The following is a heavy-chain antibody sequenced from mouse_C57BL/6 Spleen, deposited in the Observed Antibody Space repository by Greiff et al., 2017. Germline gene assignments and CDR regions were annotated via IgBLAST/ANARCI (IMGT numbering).Heavy chain of an antibody. CDR3: ARTPYYGSSYDYFDY. J-gene: IGHJ2*01. V-gene: IGHV1-50*01. D-gene: IGHD1-1*01. CDR1: GYTFTSYW. Sequence: QVQLQQSGAELVKPGASVKLSCKASGYTFTSYWMQWVKQRPGQGLEWIGEIDPSDSYTNYNQKFKGKATLTADTSSSTAYMQLSSLTSEDSAVYYCARTPYYGSSYDYFDYWGQGTTLTVSS. CDR2: IDPSDSYT.